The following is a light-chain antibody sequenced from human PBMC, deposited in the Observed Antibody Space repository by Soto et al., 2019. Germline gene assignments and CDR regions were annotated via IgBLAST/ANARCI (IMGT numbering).Light chain of an antibody. J-gene: IGLJ3*02. CDR2: DTS. CDR1: TGAVTSGHY. CDR3: LLSYSGAAWV. V-gene: IGLV7-46*01. Sequence: QAVVTQEPSLTVSPGGTVTLTCGSSTGAVTSGHYPYWFQQKPGQALRTLIYDTSNKHSWTPARFSGSLLGGKAALTLSGAQPEDEAEYYCLLSYSGAAWVFGGGTKLTVL.